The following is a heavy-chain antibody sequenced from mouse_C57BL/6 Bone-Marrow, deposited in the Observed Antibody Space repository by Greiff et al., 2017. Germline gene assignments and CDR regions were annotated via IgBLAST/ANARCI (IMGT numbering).Heavy chain of an antibody. Sequence: DVKLVESGGGLVKPGGSLKLSCAASGFTFSSYAMSWVRQTPEKRLEWVATISDGGSYTYYPDNVKGRFTISRDNAKNNLYLQMSHLKSEDTAMYYCARSYDYDGFAYWGQGTLVTVSA. CDR3: ARSYDYDGFAY. CDR2: ISDGGSYT. CDR1: GFTFSSYA. J-gene: IGHJ3*01. D-gene: IGHD2-4*01. V-gene: IGHV5-4*03.